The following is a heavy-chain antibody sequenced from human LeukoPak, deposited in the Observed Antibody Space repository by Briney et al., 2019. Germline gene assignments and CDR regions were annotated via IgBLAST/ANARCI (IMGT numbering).Heavy chain of an antibody. CDR1: GFTFSSYA. J-gene: IGHJ4*02. V-gene: IGHV3-23*01. Sequence: GGSLRLSCAASGFTFSSYAMSWVRQAPGKGLEWVSAISGSGGSTYYADSVKGRFTIARDNSKNTLYLQMNSLRAEDTAVYYCAKQRNGYCSSTSCYANYFDYWGQGTLVTVSS. D-gene: IGHD2-2*03. CDR3: AKQRNGYCSSTSCYANYFDY. CDR2: ISGSGGST.